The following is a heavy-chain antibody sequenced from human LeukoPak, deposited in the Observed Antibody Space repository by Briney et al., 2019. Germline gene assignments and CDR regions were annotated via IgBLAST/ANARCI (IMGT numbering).Heavy chain of an antibody. V-gene: IGHV4-39*07. J-gene: IGHJ4*02. CDR3: AREKVDIVATIRGIDY. CDR2: IYYSGST. CDR1: GGSISSSSYY. D-gene: IGHD5-12*01. Sequence: SETLSLTCTVSGGSISSSSYYWGWIRQPPGKGLGWIGSIYYSGSTYSNPSLNSRVTISVDTSKNQFSLKLSSVTDADTAVYYCAREKVDIVATIRGIDYWGQGTLVTVSP.